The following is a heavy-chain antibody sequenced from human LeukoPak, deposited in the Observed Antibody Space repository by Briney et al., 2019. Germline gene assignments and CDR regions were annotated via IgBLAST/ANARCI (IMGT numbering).Heavy chain of an antibody. Sequence: SETLSLTCTVSGGSISSGDYYWSWIRQPPGKGLEWIGYIYYSGSTYYNPSLKSRVTISVDTSKNQFSLKLSSVTAADTAVYYCARYSSSWSSWESRPRYWYFDLWGRGTLVTVSS. CDR2: IYYSGST. J-gene: IGHJ2*01. CDR3: ARYSSSWSSWESRPRYWYFDL. V-gene: IGHV4-30-4*01. D-gene: IGHD6-13*01. CDR1: GGSISSGDYY.